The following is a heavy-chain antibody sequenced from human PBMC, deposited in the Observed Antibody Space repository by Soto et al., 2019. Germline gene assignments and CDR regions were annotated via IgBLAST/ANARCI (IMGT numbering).Heavy chain of an antibody. CDR1: GGTFSSYA. CDR3: ARVYYDSSGYYWDYYYYGMDV. Sequence: QVQLVQSGAEVKKPGSSVKVSCKASGGTFSSYAISWVRQAPGQGLEWMGGIIPIFGTANYAQKFQGRVTITADECTSTAYMELSSLRSEDTAVYYCARVYYDSSGYYWDYYYYGMDVWGQGTTVTVSS. CDR2: IIPIFGTA. V-gene: IGHV1-69*01. J-gene: IGHJ6*02. D-gene: IGHD3-22*01.